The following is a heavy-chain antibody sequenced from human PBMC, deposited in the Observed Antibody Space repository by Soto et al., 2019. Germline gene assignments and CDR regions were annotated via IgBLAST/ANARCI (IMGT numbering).Heavy chain of an antibody. D-gene: IGHD1-26*01. J-gene: IGHJ6*02. Sequence: PGESLKISCKASGYTFTNYRIGWVRQMPGKGLEWMGLIYPADPETTYSPSFQGQVSISADRSIRTAFLQWSSLKASDTAIYYCARHRTTGRWAGMDVWGQGTTVTVSS. V-gene: IGHV5-51*01. CDR3: ARHRTTGRWAGMDV. CDR2: IYPADPET. CDR1: GYTFTNYR.